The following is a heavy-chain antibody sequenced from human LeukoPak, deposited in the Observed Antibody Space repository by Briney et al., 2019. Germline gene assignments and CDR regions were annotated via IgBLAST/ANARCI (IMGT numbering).Heavy chain of an antibody. Sequence: LSLTCAVYGGSFSGYYWSWIRQPPGKGLQWVAVISYDGTNKYYADSVKGRFTISRDNSKNTMYLQMNSLSAEDTAVYYCAKDPGYYDSTAYIFEYWGQGTLVTVSS. J-gene: IGHJ4*02. CDR1: GGSFSGYY. CDR3: AKDPGYYDSTAYIFEY. CDR2: ISYDGTNK. D-gene: IGHD3-22*01. V-gene: IGHV3-30*18.